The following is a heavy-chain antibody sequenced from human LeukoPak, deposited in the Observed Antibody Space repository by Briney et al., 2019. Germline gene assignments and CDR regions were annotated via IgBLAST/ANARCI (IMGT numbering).Heavy chain of an antibody. Sequence: PGGSLRLSCAASGFTFSSYAMSWVRQAPGKGLEWVSAISGSGGSTYYADSVKGRFTISRDNAKNSLYLQMNSLRAEDTAVYYCATEYYYDSSGYYYDYYYMDVWGKGTTVTVSS. CDR3: ATEYYYDSSGYYYDYYYMDV. J-gene: IGHJ6*03. CDR2: ISGSGGST. CDR1: GFTFSSYA. V-gene: IGHV3-23*01. D-gene: IGHD3-22*01.